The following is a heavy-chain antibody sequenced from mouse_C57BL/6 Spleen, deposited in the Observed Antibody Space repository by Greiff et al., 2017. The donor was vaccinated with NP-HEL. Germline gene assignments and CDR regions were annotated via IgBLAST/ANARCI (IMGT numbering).Heavy chain of an antibody. D-gene: IGHD1-1*01. J-gene: IGHJ1*03. CDR2: INPNNGGT. V-gene: IGHV1-22*01. CDR1: GYTFTDYN. Sequence: EVKLMESGPELVKPGASVKMSCKASGYTFTDYNMHWVKQSHGKSLEWIGYINPNNGGTSYNQKFKGKATLTVNKSSSTAYMELRSLTSEDSAVYYCGGVVATGYFDVWGTGTTVTVSS. CDR3: GGVVATGYFDV.